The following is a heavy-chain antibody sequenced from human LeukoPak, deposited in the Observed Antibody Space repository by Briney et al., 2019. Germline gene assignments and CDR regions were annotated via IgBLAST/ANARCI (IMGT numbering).Heavy chain of an antibody. CDR1: GFTFSDYY. Sequence: GGSLRLSCAASGFTFSDYYMSWIRQAPGKGLEWVSYISSSGSTIYYADSVKGRFTISRDNAKNSLYLQMNSLRAEDTAVYYCAREVIAAAVKARGYYYGMDVWGQGTTVTVSS. CDR3: AREVIAAAVKARGYYYGMDV. CDR2: ISSSGSTI. D-gene: IGHD6-13*01. V-gene: IGHV3-11*01. J-gene: IGHJ6*02.